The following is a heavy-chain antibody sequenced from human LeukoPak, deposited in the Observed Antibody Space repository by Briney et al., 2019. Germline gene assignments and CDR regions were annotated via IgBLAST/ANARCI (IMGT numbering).Heavy chain of an antibody. Sequence: AGSLRLSCAASGFTFSSYGMSWVRQAPGKGLVWVSGISGGGVSTFYADSVKGRFTISRDNSKNTLYLQMNSLRAEDTAIYYCAKASGYYYDSSGSTTDDYWGQGTLVTVSS. V-gene: IGHV3-23*01. D-gene: IGHD3-22*01. J-gene: IGHJ4*02. CDR1: GFTFSSYG. CDR3: AKASGYYYDSSGSTTDDY. CDR2: ISGGGVST.